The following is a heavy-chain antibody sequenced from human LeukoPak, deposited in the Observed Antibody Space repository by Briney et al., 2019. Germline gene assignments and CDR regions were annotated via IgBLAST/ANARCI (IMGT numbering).Heavy chain of an antibody. V-gene: IGHV3-66*01. CDR1: GFNFTSYA. D-gene: IGHD1-26*01. J-gene: IGHJ4*02. Sequence: PGGSLRLSCAASGFNFTSYAMSWVRQAPGKGLEWGSVIYSGGSIYYADYVKGRFTISRDNSKNTLYRQMNSLRAEDTAVYYCMRDSISGSYFVFDSWGQGTLVTVSS. CDR2: IYSGGSI. CDR3: MRDSISGSYFVFDS.